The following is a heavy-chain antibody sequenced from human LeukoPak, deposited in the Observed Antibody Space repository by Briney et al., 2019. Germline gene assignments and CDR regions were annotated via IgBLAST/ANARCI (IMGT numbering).Heavy chain of an antibody. CDR3: ARGGSGYFDY. Sequence: ASVKVSCKASGYTFAGYYMHWLRHAPGQGLEWMGWINPNSGGTNYAQKFQGRVTLTRDTSISTAYMELSRLRSDDTAVYYCARGGSGYFDYWGQGTLVTVSS. D-gene: IGHD6-19*01. V-gene: IGHV1-2*02. J-gene: IGHJ4*02. CDR1: GYTFAGYY. CDR2: INPNSGGT.